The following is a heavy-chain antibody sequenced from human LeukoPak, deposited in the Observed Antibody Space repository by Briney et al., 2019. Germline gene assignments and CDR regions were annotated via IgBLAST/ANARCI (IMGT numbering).Heavy chain of an antibody. V-gene: IGHV4-34*01. D-gene: IGHD6-13*01. Sequence: PSETLSLTCAVYGGSFSGYYWSWIRQPPGKGLEWIGEINHSGSTNYNPSLKSRVTISVDTSKNQFSLKLSSVTAADTAVYYCAREDSSSWWTMDVWGQGTTVTVSS. CDR2: INHSGST. J-gene: IGHJ6*02. CDR1: GGSFSGYY. CDR3: AREDSSSWWTMDV.